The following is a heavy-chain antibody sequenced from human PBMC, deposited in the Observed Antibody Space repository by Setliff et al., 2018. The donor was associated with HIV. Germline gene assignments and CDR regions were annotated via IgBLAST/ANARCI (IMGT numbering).Heavy chain of an antibody. Sequence: NPSETLSLTCTVSGGSISSYYWSWIRQPPGKGLEWIGYIYYSGSTNYNPSLKSRVTISVDTSKNQFSPKLNSVTAADTAVYYCARSPPTTFWSGYTYYYYMDVWGKGTTVTVSS. V-gene: IGHV4-59*01. CDR3: ARSPPTTFWSGYTYYYYMDV. CDR1: GGSISSYY. J-gene: IGHJ6*03. D-gene: IGHD3-3*01. CDR2: IYYSGST.